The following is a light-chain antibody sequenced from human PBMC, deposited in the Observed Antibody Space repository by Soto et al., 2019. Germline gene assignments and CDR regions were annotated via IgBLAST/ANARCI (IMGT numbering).Light chain of an antibody. CDR2: AAS. CDR3: QQLNSYPRT. CDR1: QGISSY. J-gene: IGKJ1*01. V-gene: IGKV1-9*01. Sequence: PSSMSAAVGDRVIITYRASQGISSYLAWYQQKPGKAPKLLIYAASTLQSGVPPRFSGSGSGTDFTLTICSLQPEDFATYYCQQLNSYPRTFGQGTKVDIK.